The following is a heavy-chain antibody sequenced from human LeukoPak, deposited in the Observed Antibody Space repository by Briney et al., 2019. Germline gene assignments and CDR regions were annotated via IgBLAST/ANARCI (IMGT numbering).Heavy chain of an antibody. V-gene: IGHV6-1*01. Sequence: SQTLSLTCAISGDSVSSNSAAWNWIRQSPSRGLEWLGRTYYRSKWYNDYAVSVKSRITINPDTSKNQFSLQLNSVTPEDTAVYYCAREPGPTVTSARHAFDIWGQGTMVTVSS. J-gene: IGHJ3*02. CDR2: TYYRSKWYN. CDR3: AREPGPTVTSARHAFDI. CDR1: GDSVSSNSAA. D-gene: IGHD4-17*01.